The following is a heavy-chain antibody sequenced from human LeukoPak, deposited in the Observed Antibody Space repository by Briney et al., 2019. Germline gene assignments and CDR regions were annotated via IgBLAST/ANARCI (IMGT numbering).Heavy chain of an antibody. D-gene: IGHD3-10*01. J-gene: IGHJ4*02. CDR3: AIPSEYYFDY. V-gene: IGHV1-69*02. Sequence: ASVKVSCKASGYTFTSDYMHWVRQAPGQGLEWMGRIIPILGIANYAQKFQGRVTITADKSTSTAYMELSSLRSEDTAVYYCAIPSEYYFDYWGQGTLVTVSS. CDR2: IIPILGIA. CDR1: GYTFTSDY.